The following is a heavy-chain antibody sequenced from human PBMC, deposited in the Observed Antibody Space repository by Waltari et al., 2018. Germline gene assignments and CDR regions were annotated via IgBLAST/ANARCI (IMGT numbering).Heavy chain of an antibody. Sequence: EVQLVQSGAEVKKPGESLKISCKGSGYIFGGHWIGWVRQMPGKGLEWMSSRYAGYSDARYSPCFQGRVTISVDKSISTAYLQWSSLEASDAAMYYCMSGIAVAGRLEYWGQGTLVTVSS. V-gene: IGHV5-51*01. CDR1: GYIFGGHW. J-gene: IGHJ4*02. D-gene: IGHD6-19*01. CDR2: RYAGYSDA. CDR3: MSGIAVAGRLEY.